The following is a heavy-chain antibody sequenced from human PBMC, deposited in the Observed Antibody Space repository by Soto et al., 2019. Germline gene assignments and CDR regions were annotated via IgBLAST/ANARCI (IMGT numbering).Heavy chain of an antibody. J-gene: IGHJ6*02. V-gene: IGHV3-74*01. CDR1: GVRGSNDL. CDR2: IKSDGTT. CDR3: AKDRGEEGLKFLEWFGGMDV. D-gene: IGHD3-3*01. Sequence: SLLLRFPTSGVRGSNDLMNCVRQAPEKGLVWVSHIKSDGTTSYADSVEGRFTVSRDDAKNTFYLQMNGLRAEDTAVYYCAKDRGEEGLKFLEWFGGMDVWGHGTKVTVSS.